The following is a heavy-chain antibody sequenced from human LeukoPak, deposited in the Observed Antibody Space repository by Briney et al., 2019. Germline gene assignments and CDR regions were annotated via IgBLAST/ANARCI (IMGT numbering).Heavy chain of an antibody. CDR3: ARDSPPRHGLYDY. Sequence: ASVKVSCKASGYTFTGYYMHWVRQAPGQGLEWMGWINPNSGGTNYAQKFQGRVTMTRDTSTSTVYMELSSLRSEDTAVYYCARDSPPRHGLYDYWGQGTLVTVSS. J-gene: IGHJ4*02. CDR2: INPNSGGT. V-gene: IGHV1-2*02. CDR1: GYTFTGYY. D-gene: IGHD2-2*02.